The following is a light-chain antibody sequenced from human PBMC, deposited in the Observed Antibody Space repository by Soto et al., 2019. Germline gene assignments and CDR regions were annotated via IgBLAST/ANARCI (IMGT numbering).Light chain of an antibody. CDR3: KESYTPLT. CDR2: AAS. Sequence: DIQMTQSPSSLSASVGDRVTITCRASQRISTYVNWYQQEPRKAPKLLIYAASSLKGGVPLCFSGSGSGKVFFFPFSCLQPEDFATYYCKESYTPLTFGGGTRVDIK. CDR1: QRISTY. J-gene: IGKJ4*02. V-gene: IGKV1-39*01.